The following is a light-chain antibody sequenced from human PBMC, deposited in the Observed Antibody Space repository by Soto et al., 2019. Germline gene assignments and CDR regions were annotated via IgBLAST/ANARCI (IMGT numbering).Light chain of an antibody. CDR3: QQYDNIPPSIT. J-gene: IGKJ5*01. CDR1: QDISNY. V-gene: IGKV1-33*01. Sequence: DIQMTQSPSSLSASVGDRVTITCQASQDISNYLNWYQQKPGKAPKLLIYDASNVETGVPSRFSGSGSGTDFTFTISSLQPEDIATYYCQQYDNIPPSITFGQGTRLEIK. CDR2: DAS.